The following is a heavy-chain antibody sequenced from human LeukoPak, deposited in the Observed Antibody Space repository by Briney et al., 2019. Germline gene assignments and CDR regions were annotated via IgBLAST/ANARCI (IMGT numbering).Heavy chain of an antibody. CDR1: GFTFSSYA. J-gene: IGHJ4*02. Sequence: GGSLRLSCAASGFTFSSYAMTWVRQAPGKGLEWVSSISGSGGTTYYADSVKGRFTISRDNSKNTPYLQMNSLRAEDTAVYYCAKDGRGSGSYYYFDYWGQGTLVTVSP. CDR2: ISGSGGTT. CDR3: AKDGRGSGSYYYFDY. D-gene: IGHD3-10*01. V-gene: IGHV3-23*01.